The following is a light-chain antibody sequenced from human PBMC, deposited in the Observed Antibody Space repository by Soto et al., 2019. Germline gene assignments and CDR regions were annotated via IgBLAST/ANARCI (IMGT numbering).Light chain of an antibody. V-gene: IGKV1-5*01. J-gene: IGKJ1*01. CDR1: QTIPRW. CDR2: DAS. Sequence: PSTVSASVGNRVTDTSRASQTIPRWLAWYQQKPGKAPKLLIYDASTLESGVPSRFSGSRSGTEFTLTISSLQPDDFATYYCQQYNRYSWTFGQGTSVEIK. CDR3: QQYNRYSWT.